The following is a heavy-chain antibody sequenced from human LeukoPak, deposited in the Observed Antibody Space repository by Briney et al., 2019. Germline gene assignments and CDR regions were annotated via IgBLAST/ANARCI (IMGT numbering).Heavy chain of an antibody. D-gene: IGHD2-2*01. CDR3: ARVYCSSTSCYEFNWFDP. J-gene: IGHJ5*02. Sequence: SETLSLTCAVYGGSFSGYYWSWIRQPPGKGLEWIGEINHSGSTNYNPSLKSRATISVDTSKNQFSLKLSSVTAADTAVYYCARVYCSSTSCYEFNWFDPWGQGTLVTVSS. CDR2: INHSGST. CDR1: GGSFSGYY. V-gene: IGHV4-34*09.